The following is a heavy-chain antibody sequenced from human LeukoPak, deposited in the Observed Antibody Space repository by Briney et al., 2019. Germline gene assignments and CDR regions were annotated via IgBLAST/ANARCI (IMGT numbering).Heavy chain of an antibody. V-gene: IGHV4-39*01. CDR2: IYYSGST. Sequence: PSETLSLTCTVSGGSISSSSYYWGWIRLPPGKGLEWIGSIYYSGSTYYNPSLKSRVTISVDTSKNQFSLKLSSVTAADTAVYYCARVRYYGSGSYYNPWWFDPWGQGTLVTVSS. CDR3: ARVRYYGSGSYYNPWWFDP. J-gene: IGHJ5*02. CDR1: GGSISSSSYY. D-gene: IGHD3-10*01.